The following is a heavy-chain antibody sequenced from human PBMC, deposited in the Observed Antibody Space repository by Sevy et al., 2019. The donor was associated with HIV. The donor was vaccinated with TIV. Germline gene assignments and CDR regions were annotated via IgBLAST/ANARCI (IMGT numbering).Heavy chain of an antibody. CDR1: GFTFSNDW. J-gene: IGHJ4*02. V-gene: IGHV3-15*07. Sequence: GGSLRLSCAASGFTFSNDWMNWVRQAPGKGLEWVGRIKSKTKGGTTDYAAHVKGRFTIARDDSKNTLYLQMNSLKTGVTAVYYCNTSYSNYYYFDYWGQGTLVTVSS. CDR3: NTSYSNYYYFDY. CDR2: IKSKTKGGTT. D-gene: IGHD4-4*01.